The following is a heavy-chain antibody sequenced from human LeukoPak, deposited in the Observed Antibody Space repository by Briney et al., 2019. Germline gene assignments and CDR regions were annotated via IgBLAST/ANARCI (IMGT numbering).Heavy chain of an antibody. CDR2: IWYDGSNK. D-gene: IGHD6-13*01. CDR1: GFTFSSYG. Sequence: PGRSLRLSCAASGFTFSSYGMHWVRQAPGMGLEWVAVIWYDGSNKYYADSVKGRFTISRANSKNTLYLQMNSLRAEDTAVYYCARVARVSGNYYYYGMDVWGKGTTVTVSS. J-gene: IGHJ6*04. CDR3: ARVARVSGNYYYYGMDV. V-gene: IGHV3-33*01.